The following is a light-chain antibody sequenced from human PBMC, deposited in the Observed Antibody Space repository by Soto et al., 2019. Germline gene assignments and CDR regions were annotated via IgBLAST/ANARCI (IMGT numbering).Light chain of an antibody. V-gene: IGKV1-33*01. J-gene: IGKJ2*01. CDR1: QDIIKY. CDR2: AAS. CDR3: QQYDNIPFT. Sequence: DIQMTQSPSSLSASVGDRVTITCQASQDIIKYINWYQQKPGKAPKLLIYAASHLETGVPSRFSGSGSGTHVTFPISSRQPEDIASDSCQQYDNIPFTFGQGTKLEIK.